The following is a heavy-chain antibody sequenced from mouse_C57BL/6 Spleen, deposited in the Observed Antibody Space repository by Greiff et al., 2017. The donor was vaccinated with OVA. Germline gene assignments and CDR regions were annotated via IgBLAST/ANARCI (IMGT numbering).Heavy chain of an antibody. Sequence: VQLQQSGPELVKPGASVKISCKASGYTFTDYYMNWVKQSHGKSLEWIGDINPNNGGTSYNQKFKGKATLTVDKSPSTAYMELRSLTSEDSAVYYCARKDNYSNLAWFAYWGQGTLVTVSA. D-gene: IGHD2-5*01. CDR1: GYTFTDYY. J-gene: IGHJ3*01. CDR2: INPNNGGT. V-gene: IGHV1-26*01. CDR3: ARKDNYSNLAWFAY.